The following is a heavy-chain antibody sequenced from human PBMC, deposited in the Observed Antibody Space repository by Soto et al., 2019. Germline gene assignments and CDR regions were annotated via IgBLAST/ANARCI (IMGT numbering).Heavy chain of an antibody. CDR2: ISYDASNK. CDR3: AKSYVVLVPAYYGMDV. D-gene: IGHD2-2*01. V-gene: IGHV3-30*18. CDR1: GFTFSSYG. Sequence: LRLSCAASGFTFSSYGMHWVRQAPGKGLERVAVISYDASNKYYADSVKCRFTISRDNSKNTLYLQMNSLRAEDTAVYYCAKSYVVLVPAYYGMDVWGQGTTVTVSS. J-gene: IGHJ6*02.